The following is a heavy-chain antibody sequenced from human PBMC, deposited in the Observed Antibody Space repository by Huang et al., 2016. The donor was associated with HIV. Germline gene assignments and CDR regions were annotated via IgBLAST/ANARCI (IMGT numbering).Heavy chain of an antibody. J-gene: IGHJ4*02. CDR3: ARDHHDFWRGYRRMYFFDH. V-gene: IGHV4-59*11. Sequence: QVQLQESGPGLVKPSETLSLTCTVSGGSISTHYWSWLRQPPGKGLAWIGSIDYSGSTNYSPALKSRVTILLDTAKNQFSLGVNSVTAADTAMYYCARDHHDFWRGYRRMYFFDHWGQGTLVTVSS. CDR1: GGSISTHY. CDR2: IDYSGST. D-gene: IGHD3-3*01.